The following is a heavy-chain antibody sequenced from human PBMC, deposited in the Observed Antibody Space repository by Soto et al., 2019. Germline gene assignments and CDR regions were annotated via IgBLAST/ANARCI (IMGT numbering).Heavy chain of an antibody. CDR1: GFTFSSYW. CDR2: IKQDGSEK. D-gene: IGHD3-3*01. V-gene: IGHV3-7*01. CDR3: ARDRYSYYDFWSGSLPYYYYRMDV. J-gene: IGHJ6*02. Sequence: EVQLVESGGGLVQPGGSLRLSCAASGFTFSSYWMSWVRQAPGKGLEWVANIKQDGSEKYYVDSVKGRFTISRDNAKNSLYRQMNSLRAEDTAVYYCARDRYSYYDFWSGSLPYYYYRMDVWGQGTTVTVSS.